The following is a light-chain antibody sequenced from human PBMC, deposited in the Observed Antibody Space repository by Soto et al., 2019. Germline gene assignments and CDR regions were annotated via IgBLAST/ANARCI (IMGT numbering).Light chain of an antibody. Sequence: QSALTQPASVSGSPGQSITISCTGTSSDVGGYNYVSWYQQHPGKAPKLMIYEVSNRPSGVSNRFSGSKSGNTASLTISGLQAEDEADYFCCSYAGSYNLYVFGTGTKVTVL. V-gene: IGLV2-14*01. CDR2: EVS. CDR1: SSDVGGYNY. J-gene: IGLJ1*01. CDR3: CSYAGSYNLYV.